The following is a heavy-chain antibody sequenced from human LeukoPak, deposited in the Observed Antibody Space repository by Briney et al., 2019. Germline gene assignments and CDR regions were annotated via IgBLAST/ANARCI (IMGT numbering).Heavy chain of an antibody. Sequence: GGSLRLSCAASGFTFSSYSMNWVRQAPGKGLEWVSSISSSSSYIYYADSVKGRFTISRDNAKNSLYLQMNSLRAEDTAVYYCARDACSSTSCYGVFDYWGQGTLVTVSS. J-gene: IGHJ4*02. CDR2: ISSSSSYI. CDR3: ARDACSSTSCYGVFDY. D-gene: IGHD2-2*01. CDR1: GFTFSSYS. V-gene: IGHV3-21*01.